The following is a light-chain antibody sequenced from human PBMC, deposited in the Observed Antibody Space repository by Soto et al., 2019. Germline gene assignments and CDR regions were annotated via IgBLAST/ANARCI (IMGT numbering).Light chain of an antibody. CDR1: QDISNY. J-gene: IGKJ1*01. CDR3: QQYANLPWT. CDR2: DTS. V-gene: IGKV1-33*01. Sequence: DIQMTQSPSSLSASIGDRVTITCQASQDISNYLNWYQQKPGKAPKLLIYDTSNLETGVPSRFSGGGSGTSYVITISVLQPEDIATYYCQQYANLPWTFGRGTKVAVK.